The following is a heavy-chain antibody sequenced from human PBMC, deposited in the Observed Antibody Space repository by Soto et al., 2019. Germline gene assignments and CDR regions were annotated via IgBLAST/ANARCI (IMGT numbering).Heavy chain of an antibody. V-gene: IGHV4-31*02. CDR1: VYFIGAGGYY. CDR2: FYSSGSI. CDR3: ARMYSSGSGWFHP. J-gene: IGHJ5*02. D-gene: IGHD6-19*01. Sequence: SETLSLRWLVSVYFIGAGGYYWSWIRHHPGKGLDWIGSFYSSGSISYNPSLRSRVSITGDMSTNQFSMSLTSVTAADTARYYCARMYSSGSGWFHPWGQGTLVTVSS.